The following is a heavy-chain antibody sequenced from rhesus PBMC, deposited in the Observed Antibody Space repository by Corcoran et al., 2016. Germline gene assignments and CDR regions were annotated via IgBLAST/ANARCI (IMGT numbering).Heavy chain of an antibody. Sequence: QVQLQESGPAVVKPSETLALPFASSGGSISSRNWWSWIRQPPGRGLEWLGRIDGSGGSTEYNPSLKSRVTISIDTSKSQFSLKLSAVTAADTAVYYCARDGDTAGTVFDYWGQGVLVTVSS. D-gene: IGHD5-24*01. V-gene: IGHV4-93*01. CDR2: IDGSGGST. J-gene: IGHJ4*01. CDR1: GGSISSRNW. CDR3: ARDGDTAGTVFDY.